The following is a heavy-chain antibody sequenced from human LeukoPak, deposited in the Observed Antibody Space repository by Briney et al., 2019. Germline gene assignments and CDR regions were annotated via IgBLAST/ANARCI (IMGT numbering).Heavy chain of an antibody. CDR3: ARLYSNSDY. Sequence: SETLSLTCAVYGGSFSGYYWRWLRQPPGKGLEWIGEINHSGSTNYNPSLKSRVTISVDTSKNQFSLKLSSVTVADTAVYYCARLYSNSDYWGQGTLVTVSS. D-gene: IGHD6-6*01. J-gene: IGHJ4*02. CDR2: INHSGST. V-gene: IGHV4-34*01. CDR1: GGSFSGYY.